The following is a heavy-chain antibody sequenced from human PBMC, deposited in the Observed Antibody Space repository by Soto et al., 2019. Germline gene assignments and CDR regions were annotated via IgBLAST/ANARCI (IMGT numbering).Heavy chain of an antibody. V-gene: IGHV2-5*01. CDR2: IYWNDDK. CDR1: GFSLTSRGEI. D-gene: IGHD3-3*02. Sequence: QITLQESGPAVLRPTETLTLTCTVSGFSLTSRGEILGWVRQPPGKALEWLAIIYWNDDKRYSPSVRNRLTLSKDTSGTQVVLTLTNTGPLDTGTYFCAHGHSGGIFERTTFDFWGQGSQVTVS. CDR3: AHGHSGGIFERTTFDF. J-gene: IGHJ4*02.